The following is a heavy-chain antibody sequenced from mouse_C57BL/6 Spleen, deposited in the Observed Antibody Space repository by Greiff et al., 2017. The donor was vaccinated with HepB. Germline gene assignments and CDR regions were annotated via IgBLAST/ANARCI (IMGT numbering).Heavy chain of an antibody. CDR1: GYTFTDYY. CDR2: INPYNGGT. J-gene: IGHJ4*01. Sequence: VHVKQSGPVLVKPGASVKMSCKASGYTFTDYYMNWVKQSHGKSLEWIGVINPYNGGTSYNQKFKGKATLTVDKSSSTAYMELNSLTSEDSAVYYCASSSRGAMDYWGQGTSVTVSS. V-gene: IGHV1-19*01. CDR3: ASSSRGAMDY.